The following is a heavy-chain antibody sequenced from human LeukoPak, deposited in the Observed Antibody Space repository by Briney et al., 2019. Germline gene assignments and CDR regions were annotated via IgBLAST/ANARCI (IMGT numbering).Heavy chain of an antibody. Sequence: PGGSLRLSCAASGFTFSSYGMHWVRQAPGKGLEWVAFIRYDGSNKYYADSVKGRFTISRDNSKNTLYLHVNSLRPEDTAVYYCARDRNGDYDVRYYYYYMDVWGKGTTVTVSS. D-gene: IGHD4-17*01. CDR1: GFTFSSYG. CDR2: IRYDGSNK. CDR3: ARDRNGDYDVRYYYYYMDV. J-gene: IGHJ6*03. V-gene: IGHV3-30*02.